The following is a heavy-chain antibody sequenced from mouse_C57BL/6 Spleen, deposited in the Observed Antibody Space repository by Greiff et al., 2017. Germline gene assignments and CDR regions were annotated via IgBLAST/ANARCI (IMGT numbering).Heavy chain of an antibody. CDR1: GFTFNTYA. D-gene: IGHD2-5*01. V-gene: IGHV10-3*01. J-gene: IGHJ4*01. CDR2: IRSKSSNYAT. Sequence: EVKLEESGGGLVQPKGSLKLSCAASGFTFNTYAMHWVRQAPGQGLEWVARIRSKSSNYATYYADSVKDRFTISRDDSQSMLYLQMNNMKTEDTAMYYCVRDQGPLYSNYPYYAMDYWGQGTSVTVSS. CDR3: VRDQGPLYSNYPYYAMDY.